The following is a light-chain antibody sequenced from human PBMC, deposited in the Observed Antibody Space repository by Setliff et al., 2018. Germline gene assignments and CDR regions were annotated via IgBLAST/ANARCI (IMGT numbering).Light chain of an antibody. V-gene: IGLV2-11*01. CDR3: CSYAGSYPYV. Sequence: QSVLTQPRSVSGSPGQSVTISCTGTSSDVGGYNYVSWYQQYPGKAPKLMIYDVSKRPSGVPDRFSGSKSGNTASLTISGLQAEDEADYYCCSYAGSYPYVFGTGTKVTV. J-gene: IGLJ1*01. CDR1: SSDVGGYNY. CDR2: DVS.